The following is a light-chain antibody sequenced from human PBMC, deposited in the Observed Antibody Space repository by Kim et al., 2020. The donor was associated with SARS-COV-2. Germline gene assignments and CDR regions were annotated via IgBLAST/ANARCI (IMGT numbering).Light chain of an antibody. V-gene: IGKV3-20*01. CDR3: QQYGNSPYT. Sequence: LSPGERATLSCRASQSVSNTYLAWYQQTPGQAPRLLIYGASSRATGITDRFSGSGSGTDFTLTISRLEPEDFAVYYCQQYGNSPYTFGQGTKLEI. J-gene: IGKJ2*01. CDR1: QSVSNTY. CDR2: GAS.